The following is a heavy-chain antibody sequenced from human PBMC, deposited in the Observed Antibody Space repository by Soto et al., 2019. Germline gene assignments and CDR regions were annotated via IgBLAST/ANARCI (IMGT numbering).Heavy chain of an antibody. V-gene: IGHV1-24*01. CDR3: ATSHSGSYRSFDAFDI. Sequence: GSVKVSCKVSGDTLTELSMHCVRQAPRKGLEWLGRFDPEDGETIYAQKFQGRVTMTEDTSTDTAYMELSSLRSEDTAANYCATSHSGSYRSFDAFDIWGQGTMVTVS. CDR1: GDTLTELS. CDR2: FDPEDGET. D-gene: IGHD1-26*01. J-gene: IGHJ3*02.